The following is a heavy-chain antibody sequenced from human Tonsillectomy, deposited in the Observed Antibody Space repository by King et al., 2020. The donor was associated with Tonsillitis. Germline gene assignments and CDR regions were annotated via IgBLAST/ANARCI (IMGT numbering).Heavy chain of an antibody. CDR2: IHWNGDDI. CDR1: GFAFDEFG. J-gene: IGHJ6*02. V-gene: IGHV3-9*01. Sequence: VQLVESGGGLVQPGRSLRLSCAASGFAFDEFGMHWVRQAPGKGLEWVSGIHWNGDDICYADSVRGRFTVSRDSAKNSLYLQMSSLRAEDTALYFCTKDIYSDYSYYNMDDWGQGTTVIVSS. D-gene: IGHD2-15*01. CDR3: TKDIYSDYSYYNMDD.